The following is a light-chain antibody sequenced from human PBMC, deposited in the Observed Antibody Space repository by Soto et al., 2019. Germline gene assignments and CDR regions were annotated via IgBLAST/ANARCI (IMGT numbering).Light chain of an antibody. V-gene: IGKV1-39*01. CDR2: SAS. CDR1: QSISSS. CDR3: QQSYNTPRT. J-gene: IGKJ1*01. Sequence: DIQMTQSPSSLSASVGDRVTISCRASQSISSSLNWYHQKPGKAPKLLISSASSLQSGVPSRFSGSGSGTDFTLTISSLQPEDFATYYCQQSYNTPRTFGQRTKVEMK.